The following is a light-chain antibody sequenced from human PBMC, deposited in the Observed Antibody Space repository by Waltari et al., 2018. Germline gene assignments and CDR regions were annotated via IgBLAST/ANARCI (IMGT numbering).Light chain of an antibody. CDR1: SGHSSYA. V-gene: IGLV4-69*01. Sequence: QVVLTQSPSASASLGASVKLTCTLSSGHSSYAIAWHQQQPEKGPRYLMKVNSDGCHSRGDGIPDRFSGSSSWAERYLTISRLQSEDEADYYCQAWGTGTKREFGGGTKLTVL. J-gene: IGLJ2*01. CDR3: QAWGTGTKRE. CDR2: VNSDGCH.